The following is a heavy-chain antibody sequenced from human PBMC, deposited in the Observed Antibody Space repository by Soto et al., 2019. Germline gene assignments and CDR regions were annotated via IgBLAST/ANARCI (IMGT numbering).Heavy chain of an antibody. CDR1: GFTFSSYS. CDR2: ISSSSSTI. CDR3: ARVGGLYGDYGGGDYYYYGMDV. Sequence: GGSLRLSCAASGFTFSSYSMNWVRQAPGKGLEWVSYISSSSSTIYYADSVKGRFTISRDNAKNSLYLQMNSLRDEDTAVYYCARVGGLYGDYGGGDYYYYGMDVWGQGTTVTVSS. D-gene: IGHD4-17*01. V-gene: IGHV3-48*02. J-gene: IGHJ6*02.